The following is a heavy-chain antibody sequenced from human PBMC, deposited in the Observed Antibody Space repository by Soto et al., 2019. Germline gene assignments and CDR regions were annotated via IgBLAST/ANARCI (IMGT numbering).Heavy chain of an antibody. D-gene: IGHD2-8*01. V-gene: IGHV3-23*01. CDR1: GFTFSCYA. Sequence: GGSLRLSCAASGFTFSCYAMRWIGQAPGKRLEWVSAISGSGGSTYHADSVKGRFTISRDNSKNTLYLQMNSLRAEDTAVYYCAKDRCFVARLDGGDYWGQGTLVTVSS. J-gene: IGHJ4*02. CDR3: AKDRCFVARLDGGDY. CDR2: ISGSGGST.